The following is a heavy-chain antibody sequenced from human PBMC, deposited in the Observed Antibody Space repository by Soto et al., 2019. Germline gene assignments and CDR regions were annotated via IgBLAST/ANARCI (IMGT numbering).Heavy chain of an antibody. Sequence: RGSLILSCVSSVFTFSSYGMDWVRQAPGKGLEWVAVIWYDGSNKYYADSVKGRFTISRDNSKNTLYLQMNSLRAEDTAVYYCARESITIFGVVTTGSFDYWGQGTMVTVSS. J-gene: IGHJ4*02. D-gene: IGHD3-3*01. CDR2: IWYDGSNK. CDR1: VFTFSSYG. CDR3: ARESITIFGVVTTGSFDY. V-gene: IGHV3-33*01.